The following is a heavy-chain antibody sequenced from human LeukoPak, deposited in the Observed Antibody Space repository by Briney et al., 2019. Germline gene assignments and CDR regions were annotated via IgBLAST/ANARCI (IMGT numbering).Heavy chain of an antibody. V-gene: IGHV3-23*01. J-gene: IGHJ4*02. CDR3: ARGGLATDLDY. CDR2: ITGGGGTA. D-gene: IGHD5-12*01. CDR1: GFTFSSFV. Sequence: GGSLRLYCAASGFTFSSFVMSWVRQAPGKGLERVSGITGGGGTAYYADSVKGRFTISRDNSKNTPFLQMNSLRAEDTAVYYCARGGLATDLDYWGQGTLVTVSS.